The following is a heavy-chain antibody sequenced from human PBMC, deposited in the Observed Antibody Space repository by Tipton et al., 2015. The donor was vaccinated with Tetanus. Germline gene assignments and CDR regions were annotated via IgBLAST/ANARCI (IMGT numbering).Heavy chain of an antibody. V-gene: IGHV5-51*01. CDR2: IYPGDSDT. CDR3: ARAHCTDGVCNFDF. D-gene: IGHD2-8*01. Sequence: EVQLVQSGGEVEKPGESLKISCKGSGYIFNNYWIGWVRQKPGKGLEWMGIIYPGDSDTRYSPSFQGQVTISVDKSINTAYLQWSSLKASDTSMFYCARAHCTDGVCNFDFWGQGALVTVAS. J-gene: IGHJ4*02. CDR1: GYIFNNYW.